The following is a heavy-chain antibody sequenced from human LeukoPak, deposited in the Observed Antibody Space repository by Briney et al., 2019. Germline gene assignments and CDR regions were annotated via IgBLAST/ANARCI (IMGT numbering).Heavy chain of an antibody. J-gene: IGHJ4*02. D-gene: IGHD3-22*01. V-gene: IGHV3-23*01. CDR1: GFTFSSYA. CDR3: ARSYYYDSSGYYHPYYFDY. Sequence: RGSLRLSCAASGFTFSSYAMSWVRQAPGKGLEWVSAISGSGGSTYYADSVKGRFTISRDNSKNTLYLQMNSLRAEDTAVYYCARSYYYDSSGYYHPYYFDYWGQGTLVTVSS. CDR2: ISGSGGST.